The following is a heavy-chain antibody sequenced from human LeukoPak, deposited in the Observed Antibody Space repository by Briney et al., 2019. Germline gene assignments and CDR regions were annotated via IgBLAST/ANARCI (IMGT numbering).Heavy chain of an antibody. D-gene: IGHD6-13*01. CDR2: IRYDGSNK. Sequence: PGGSLRLSCAASGFTFSSYGMHWVRQAPGKGLEWVAFIRYDGSNKYYADSVKGRFTISRDNSKNMLSLQMNSLRVEDTAVYYCSRADGYGSSWYPWYWGQGTLVTVSS. CDR1: GFTFSSYG. V-gene: IGHV3-30*02. CDR3: SRADGYGSSWYPWY. J-gene: IGHJ4*02.